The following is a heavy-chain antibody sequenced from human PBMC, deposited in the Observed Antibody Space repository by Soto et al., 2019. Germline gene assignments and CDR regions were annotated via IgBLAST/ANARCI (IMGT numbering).Heavy chain of an antibody. CDR2: ISSSSGSI. Sequence: PGGSLRLSCAASGFTFSSYSMNWVRQAPGKGLEWVSVISSSSGSIYYADSVKGRFTISRDNSKNTLYLQMNSLRAEDTAVYYCAKRATGTYFDYWGQGTLVTVSS. CDR3: AKRATGTYFDY. J-gene: IGHJ4*02. D-gene: IGHD1-1*01. CDR1: GFTFSSYS. V-gene: IGHV3-23*01.